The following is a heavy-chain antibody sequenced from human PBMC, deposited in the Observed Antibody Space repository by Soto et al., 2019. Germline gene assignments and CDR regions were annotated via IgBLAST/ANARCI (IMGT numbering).Heavy chain of an antibody. J-gene: IGHJ5*02. CDR2: IYYSGST. V-gene: IGHV4-39*01. CDR3: ARAEWELPNWFDP. D-gene: IGHD1-26*01. CDR1: GGSISSSSYY. Sequence: NPSETLSLTCTVSGGSISSSSYYWGWIRQPPGKGLEWIGSIYYSGSTYYNPSLKSRVTISVDTSKNQFSLKLSSVTAADSAVYYCARAEWELPNWFDPWGQGTLVTVSS.